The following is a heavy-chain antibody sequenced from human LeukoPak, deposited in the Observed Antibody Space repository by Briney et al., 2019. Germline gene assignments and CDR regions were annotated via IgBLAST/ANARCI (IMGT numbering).Heavy chain of an antibody. V-gene: IGHV3-30*18. CDR1: GFTFSSYG. CDR2: ISNDASNK. J-gene: IGHJ4*02. Sequence: PGGSLRLSCAASGFTFSSYGMHWVRLAPGKGLEWVALISNDASNKHYADSVKGRFTISRDNSKNTLYLQMNSLRAEDTAVYYCAKDRTGVGYFDYWGQGTLVTVSS. CDR3: AKDRTGVGYFDY. D-gene: IGHD1-26*01.